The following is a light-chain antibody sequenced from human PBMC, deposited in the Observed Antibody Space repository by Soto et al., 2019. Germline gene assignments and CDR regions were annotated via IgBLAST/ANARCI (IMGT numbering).Light chain of an antibody. CDR1: QTVGSH. Sequence: EIVLRQSPATLSLSPGDRATLSCRASQTVGSHLAWYQQRPGQAPRLLIYDASNRATGIPARFSGSGSGTDFTLTISSLQPEDFAVYYCQQARRFPITFGQGTRLEIK. CDR2: DAS. V-gene: IGKV3-11*01. CDR3: QQARRFPIT. J-gene: IGKJ5*01.